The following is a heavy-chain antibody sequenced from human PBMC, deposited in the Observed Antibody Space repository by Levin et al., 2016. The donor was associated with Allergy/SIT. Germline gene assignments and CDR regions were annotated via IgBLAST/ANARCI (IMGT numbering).Heavy chain of an antibody. CDR2: ISPHSGNT. Sequence: ASVKVSCKASGYTFTTYGITWVRRAPGQGLEWMGWISPHSGNTNYAQSLQGRVFMTTDRSTATAFMELRSLTSDDTALYFCARDRDGPNFENALDMWGQGTLVTVSS. D-gene: IGHD5-24*01. V-gene: IGHV1-18*04. CDR1: GYTFTTYG. CDR3: ARDRDGPNFENALDM. J-gene: IGHJ3*02.